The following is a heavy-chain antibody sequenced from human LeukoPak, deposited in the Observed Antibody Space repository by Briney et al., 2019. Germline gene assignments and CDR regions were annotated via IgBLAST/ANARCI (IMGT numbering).Heavy chain of an antibody. CDR2: IYYTGNT. CDR3: ARGYDLNWFDP. D-gene: IGHD2-15*01. J-gene: IGHJ5*02. V-gene: IGHV4-59*12. Sequence: PSETLSLTCSVSGGSMSGYYWSWIRQSPGKGLEWIGYIYYTGNTNYNPSLKSRVILSVDTSKSQFSLKLTSVTAADTAVYYCARGYDLNWFDPWGQGTLVTVSS. CDR1: GGSMSGYY.